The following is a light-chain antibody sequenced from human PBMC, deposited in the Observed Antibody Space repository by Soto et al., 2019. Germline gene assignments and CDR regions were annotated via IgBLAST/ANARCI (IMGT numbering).Light chain of an antibody. V-gene: IGKV1-33*01. CDR3: QHYNSYSEA. J-gene: IGKJ1*01. CDR2: DAS. Sequence: DVQMTQSPSSLSASVGDRVTITCQASQDIGNYLNWYQHKPGKAPRLLIFDASNLGTGVPSRFSGSGSGTEFTLTISSLQPDDFATYYCQHYNSYSEAFGQGTKVDIK. CDR1: QDIGNY.